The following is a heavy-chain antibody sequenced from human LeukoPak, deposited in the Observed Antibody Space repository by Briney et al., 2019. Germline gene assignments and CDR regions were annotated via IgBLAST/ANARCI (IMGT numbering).Heavy chain of an antibody. Sequence: PSETLSLTCTVSGGSISSGGYYWSWIRQHPGKGLEWIGYIYYSGNTYYNPSLKSRVTISVDTSKNQFSLKLSSVNAADTAVYYRARDRDFGVVTPFDYWGQGTLVTVSS. J-gene: IGHJ4*02. CDR1: GGSISSGGYY. CDR2: IYYSGNT. CDR3: ARDRDFGVVTPFDY. V-gene: IGHV4-31*03. D-gene: IGHD3-3*01.